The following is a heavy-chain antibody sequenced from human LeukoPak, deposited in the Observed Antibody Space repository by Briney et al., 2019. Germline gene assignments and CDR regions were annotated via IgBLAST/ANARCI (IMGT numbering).Heavy chain of an antibody. CDR3: ARVPIAAADPYYFDY. CDR1: GFTFSSYA. CDR2: ISYDGSNK. Sequence: PGRSLRLSCAASGFTFSSYAMHWVRQAPGKGLEWVAVISYDGSNKYYADSVKGRFTISRDNSKNTLYLQMNSLRAEDTAVYCCARVPIAAADPYYFDYWGQGTLVTVSS. D-gene: IGHD6-13*01. V-gene: IGHV3-30-3*01. J-gene: IGHJ4*02.